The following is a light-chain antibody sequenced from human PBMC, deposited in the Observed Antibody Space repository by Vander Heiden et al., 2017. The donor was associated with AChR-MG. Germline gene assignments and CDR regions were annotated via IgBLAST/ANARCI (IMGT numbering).Light chain of an antibody. J-gene: IGKJ4*02. CDR3: QQDGSSQT. Sequence: EIMLTQSPGTLSLSPGERATLSCRASQSISSYLAWYLQKPGQAPRLLISGASRRATGIPDRFSGSGSGTDFTLTISRLEPEDFAVYYWQQDGSSQTFGGRTKVEIK. CDR2: GAS. V-gene: IGKV3-20*01. CDR1: QSISSY.